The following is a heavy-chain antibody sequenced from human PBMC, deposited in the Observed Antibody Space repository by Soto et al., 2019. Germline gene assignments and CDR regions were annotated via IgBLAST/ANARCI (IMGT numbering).Heavy chain of an antibody. CDR3: VCGGNFFVY. Sequence: ESGGGLVQPGGSLRLPCAASGFTFSTYWMTWVRQPPGKELEWVASINQDGSERYYVDSVRGRFTISRDNAKNSLYLQMNSLRAEDTAVYYCVCGGNFFVYWGQGTLVTVSP. CDR1: GFTFSTYW. D-gene: IGHD3-16*01. J-gene: IGHJ4*02. CDR2: INQDGSER. V-gene: IGHV3-7*01.